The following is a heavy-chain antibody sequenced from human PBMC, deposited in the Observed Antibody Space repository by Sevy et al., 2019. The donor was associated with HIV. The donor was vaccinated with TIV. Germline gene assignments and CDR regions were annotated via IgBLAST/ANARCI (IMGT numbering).Heavy chain of an antibody. CDR3: AREQLVEFDL. CDR2: ISSDGSDT. J-gene: IGHJ4*02. D-gene: IGHD6-6*01. CDR1: GFGLSRYW. Sequence: GGSLRLSCVASGFGLSRYWMHWVRQAPGKGLVWLSHISSDGSDTNYADFMKGRFIISRDNAKNTVFLQVNNLRVEDTAIYYCAREQLVEFDLWGQGTLVTVSS. V-gene: IGHV3-74*01.